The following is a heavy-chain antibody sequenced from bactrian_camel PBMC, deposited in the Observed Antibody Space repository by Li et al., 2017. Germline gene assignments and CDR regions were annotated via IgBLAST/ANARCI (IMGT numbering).Heavy chain of an antibody. J-gene: IGHJ4*01. CDR1: GFTFSSYY. Sequence: LVESGGGLVQFGGSLRLSCAASGFTFSSYYMSWVRQAPGKGLEWVSAINSGGGSTYYADSVKGRFTISRDNAKNTVYLQLNSLKTEDMAMYYCAKDHRDDYYYGGSWYDYWGQGTQVTVS. D-gene: IGHD6*01. CDR3: AKDHRDDYYYGGSWYDY. CDR2: INSGGGST. V-gene: IGHV3S40*01.